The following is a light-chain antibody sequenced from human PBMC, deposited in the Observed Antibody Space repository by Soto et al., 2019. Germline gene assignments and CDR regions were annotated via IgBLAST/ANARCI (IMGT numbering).Light chain of an antibody. CDR2: DAS. V-gene: IGKV3-20*01. J-gene: IGKJ1*01. CDR1: QSVTGSY. CDR3: QQYGGSPQT. Sequence: EIVLTQSPGTLSLSPGERATLSCRASQSVTGSYLAWYQQKPGQAPRLLIYDASNRATGTPDRFSGSGSGTDFALTISRLEPEDFAMYYCQQYGGSPQTFGRGTKVEIK.